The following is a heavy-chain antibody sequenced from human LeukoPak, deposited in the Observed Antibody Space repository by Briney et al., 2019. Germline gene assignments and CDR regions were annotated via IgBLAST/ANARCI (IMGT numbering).Heavy chain of an antibody. J-gene: IGHJ4*02. V-gene: IGHV3-7*01. CDR1: GFTFSNYW. Sequence: GGSLRLSCGVSGFTFSNYWMTWVRQAPGKGLEWVANIKQDGYEKYYVDSVKGRFTISRDNAKNSLYLQMNSLRADDTAIYYCARDKIVGPTTLDYWGQGTLVTVSS. CDR2: IKQDGYEK. CDR3: ARDKIVGPTTLDY. D-gene: IGHD1-26*01.